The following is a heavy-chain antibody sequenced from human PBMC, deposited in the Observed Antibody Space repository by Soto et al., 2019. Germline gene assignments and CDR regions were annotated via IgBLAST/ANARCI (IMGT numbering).Heavy chain of an antibody. V-gene: IGHV3-33*01. D-gene: IGHD1-26*01. Sequence: GGSLRLSCAASGFTFSSYGMHWVRQAPGKGLEWVAVIWYDGSNKYYADSVKGRFTISRDNSKNTLYLQMNSLRAEDTAVYYCARSLGSGSYSFDYWGQGTLVTVSS. CDR3: ARSLGSGSYSFDY. CDR1: GFTFSSYG. J-gene: IGHJ4*02. CDR2: IWYDGSNK.